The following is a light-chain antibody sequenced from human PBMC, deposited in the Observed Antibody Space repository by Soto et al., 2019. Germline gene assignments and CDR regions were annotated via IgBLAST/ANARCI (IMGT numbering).Light chain of an antibody. Sequence: VLTQSPGTLSLSPGERATLSCRSSHSVSSTYLAWYQQKSGQAPRLLIYGASSSATGIPDRFSGSGSGTDFSLPISRLVPEDFAVYYCHQYVSSPGLYTFGQGNQLEIK. CDR2: GAS. J-gene: IGKJ2*01. CDR1: HSVSSTY. V-gene: IGKV3-20*01. CDR3: HQYVSSPGLYT.